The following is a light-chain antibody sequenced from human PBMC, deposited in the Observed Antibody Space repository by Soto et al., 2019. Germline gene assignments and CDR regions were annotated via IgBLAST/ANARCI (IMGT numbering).Light chain of an antibody. CDR3: AAWDDSLNGPV. Sequence: QSVLTQPPSASGTPGQTVTISCSGSGANIGGNTVNWYQKFPGTAPKLVVYSNDRRPSGVPARFSGSASGTSASLAISELQSEDEADYHCAAWDDSLNGPVFGGGTKVTVL. J-gene: IGLJ2*01. CDR1: GANIGGNT. CDR2: SND. V-gene: IGLV1-44*01.